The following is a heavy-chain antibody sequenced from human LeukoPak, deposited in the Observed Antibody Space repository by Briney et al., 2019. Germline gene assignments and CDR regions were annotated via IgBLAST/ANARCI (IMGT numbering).Heavy chain of an antibody. Sequence: GGSLRLSCAASGFTVSSNYMSWVRQAPGKGLEWVSVIYHGGATYYTDSVKGRFTISRDNSQNKLYLQMNSLRAEDTARYYCARGDYDTGSYYKGPLYYFDYWGQGILVTVSS. D-gene: IGHD3-10*01. CDR3: ARGDYDTGSYYKGPLYYFDY. J-gene: IGHJ4*02. V-gene: IGHV3-53*01. CDR1: GFTVSSNY. CDR2: IYHGGAT.